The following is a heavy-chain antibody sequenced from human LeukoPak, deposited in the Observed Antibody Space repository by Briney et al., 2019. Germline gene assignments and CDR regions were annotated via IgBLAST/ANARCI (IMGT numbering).Heavy chain of an antibody. J-gene: IGHJ3*02. CDR3: ARQGGGGRAFDI. D-gene: IGHD1-26*01. CDR1: GGSISSSSYY. Sequence: PSETLSLTCTVSGGSISSSSYYWGWIRQPPGKGLEWIVTMNYSGSTYYNPSLKSRITISIDTSKNQFSLELSSVTATDTAIYYCARQGGGGRAFDIWGQGTMVTVSS. V-gene: IGHV4-39*01. CDR2: MNYSGST.